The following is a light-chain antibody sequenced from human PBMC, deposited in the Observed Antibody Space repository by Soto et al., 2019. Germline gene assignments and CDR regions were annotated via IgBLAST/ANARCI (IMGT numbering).Light chain of an antibody. CDR2: GAS. CDR1: QSVSSSY. Sequence: EIVLTQSPGTLSLSPGERATLSCRASQSVSSSYLGWYQQKPGQALRLLIFGASNRATGIPDRFSGSGSGTDFTLTISRLEPEDFAVYYCQQYGSSPRTFGQGTRLEIK. V-gene: IGKV3-20*01. J-gene: IGKJ5*01. CDR3: QQYGSSPRT.